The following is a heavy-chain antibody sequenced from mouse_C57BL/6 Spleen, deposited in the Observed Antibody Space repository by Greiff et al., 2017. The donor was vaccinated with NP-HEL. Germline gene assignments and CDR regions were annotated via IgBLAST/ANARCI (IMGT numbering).Heavy chain of an antibody. J-gene: IGHJ2*01. Sequence: VQLQQSGAELVRPGASVKLSCTASGFNIKDDYMHWVKQRPEQGLEWIGWIDPENGDTEYASKFQGKATITADTSSNTAYLQLSSLTSEDTAVYYCTTTRAYYFDYWGQGTTLTVSS. D-gene: IGHD3-3*01. CDR1: GFNIKDDY. CDR3: TTTRAYYFDY. CDR2: IDPENGDT. V-gene: IGHV14-4*01.